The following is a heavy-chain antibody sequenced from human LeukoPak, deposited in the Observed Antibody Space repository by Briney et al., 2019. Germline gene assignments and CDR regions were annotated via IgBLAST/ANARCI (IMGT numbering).Heavy chain of an antibody. CDR1: GFNFSNYA. V-gene: IGHV3-74*01. Sequence: GGSLKLSCAASGFNFSNYAMSWVRQPPGKGLVWVSRINSDGSSTSYADSVKGRFTISRDNAKNTLYLQMNSLRAEDTAVYYCARDKNYYGMDVWGQGTTVTVSS. CDR3: ARDKNYYGMDV. CDR2: INSDGSST. J-gene: IGHJ6*02.